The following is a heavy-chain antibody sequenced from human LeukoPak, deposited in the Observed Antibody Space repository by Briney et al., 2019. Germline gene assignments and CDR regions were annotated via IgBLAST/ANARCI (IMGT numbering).Heavy chain of an antibody. CDR2: LSGSGDST. J-gene: IGHJ4*02. Sequence: QPGGSLRLSCTASGFTFTSYAMSWVRQAPGKGLEWVSALSGSGDSTYYADSVKGRFTISRDNSKNTLYLQMNSLRAEDTAVYYCAKAGRGSGYLFDYWGQGTLVTVSS. D-gene: IGHD3-22*01. V-gene: IGHV3-23*01. CDR3: AKAGRGSGYLFDY. CDR1: GFTFTSYA.